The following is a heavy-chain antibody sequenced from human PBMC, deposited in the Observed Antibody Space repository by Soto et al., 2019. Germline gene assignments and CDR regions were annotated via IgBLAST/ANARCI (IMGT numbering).Heavy chain of an antibody. CDR3: AAAPPEQLVPIYYYYYGMDV. CDR1: GFTFTSSA. J-gene: IGHJ6*02. Sequence: MQLVQSGPEVKKPGTSVKVSCKASGFTFTSSAVQWVRQARGQRLEWIGWIVVGSGNTNYAQKFQERVTITRDMSTSTAYMELSSLRSEDTAVYYCAAAPPEQLVPIYYYYYGMDVWGQGTTVTVSS. D-gene: IGHD6-6*01. V-gene: IGHV1-58*01. CDR2: IVVGSGNT.